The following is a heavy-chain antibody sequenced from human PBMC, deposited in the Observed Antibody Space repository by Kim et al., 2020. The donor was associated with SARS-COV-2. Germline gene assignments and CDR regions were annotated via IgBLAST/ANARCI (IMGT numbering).Heavy chain of an antibody. V-gene: IGHV3-33*01. CDR3: ARGPYYDFWSGMDV. J-gene: IGHJ6*02. D-gene: IGHD3-3*01. Sequence: GGSLRLSCAASGLTFSSYGMHWVRQAPGKGLEWVAVIWYDGSNKYYADSVKGRFTISRDNSKNTLYLQMNSLRAEDTAVYYCARGPYYDFWSGMDVWGQGTTVTVSS. CDR1: GLTFSSYG. CDR2: IWYDGSNK.